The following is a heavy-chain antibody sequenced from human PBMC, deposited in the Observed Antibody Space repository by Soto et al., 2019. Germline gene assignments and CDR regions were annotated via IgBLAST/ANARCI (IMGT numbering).Heavy chain of an antibody. CDR2: ISSSGSAM. V-gene: IGHV3-11*01. CDR1: GFTFSDSY. D-gene: IGHD6-6*01. Sequence: PGGSLRLSCAASGFTFSDSYMSWILQAPWKGLEWVSYISSSGSAMYYADSVKGRFTISRDNAKNSLFLQMNSLRAEDTAVYYCVRSVGPSSRLSGDYWGQGTLVTVSS. J-gene: IGHJ4*02. CDR3: VRSVGPSSRLSGDY.